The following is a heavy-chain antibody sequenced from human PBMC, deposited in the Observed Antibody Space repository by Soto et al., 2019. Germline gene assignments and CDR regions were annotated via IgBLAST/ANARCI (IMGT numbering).Heavy chain of an antibody. Sequence: ASVKVSCKASGYTFTSYGISWVRQAPGQGLEWMGWISAYNGNTNYAQKLQGRVTMTTDTSTSTAYMELRSLRSDDTAVYYCARLEGYSSSWYGWFAPWGQGTLVTVSS. J-gene: IGHJ5*02. CDR2: ISAYNGNT. CDR1: GYTFTSYG. V-gene: IGHV1-18*01. CDR3: ARLEGYSSSWYGWFAP. D-gene: IGHD6-13*01.